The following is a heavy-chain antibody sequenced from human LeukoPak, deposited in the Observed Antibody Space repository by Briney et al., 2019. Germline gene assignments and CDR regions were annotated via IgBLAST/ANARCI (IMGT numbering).Heavy chain of an antibody. CDR3: ATDRSSGYSST. CDR1: GYTFTDYY. V-gene: IGHV1-2*02. Sequence: ASVKVSCKASGYTFTDYYIHWVRQAPGQGLEWMGWINPNSGGTSYTQEFQGRVTLTRDTSISTAYMELSRLRSDDTAIYYCATDRSSGYSSTWGQGTLVTVSP. D-gene: IGHD6-13*01. CDR2: INPNSGGT. J-gene: IGHJ5*02.